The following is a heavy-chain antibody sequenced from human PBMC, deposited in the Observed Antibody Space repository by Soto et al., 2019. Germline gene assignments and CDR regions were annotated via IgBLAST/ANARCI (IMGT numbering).Heavy chain of an antibody. CDR3: ARAMGYSASSPIDY. CDR2: ISWNSNII. Sequence: GGSLRLSCTASRFTFGDYAMHWVRQAPGKGLEWVSGISWNSNIIAYADSVKGRFTISRDNAKNSLHLQMNSLRAEDTALYYCARAMGYSASSPIDYWGQGTLVTVSS. D-gene: IGHD6-6*01. V-gene: IGHV3-9*01. J-gene: IGHJ4*02. CDR1: RFTFGDYA.